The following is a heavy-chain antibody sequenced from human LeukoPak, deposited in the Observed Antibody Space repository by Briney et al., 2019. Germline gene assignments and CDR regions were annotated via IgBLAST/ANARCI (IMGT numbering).Heavy chain of an antibody. CDR1: GGSISSSSYY. J-gene: IGHJ5*02. V-gene: IGHV4-39*07. CDR2: IYYSGST. Sequence: SETLSLTCTVSGGSISSSSYYWGWIRQPPGKGLEWIGSIYYSGSTYYNPSLKSRVTISVDTSKNQFSLKLSSVTAADTAVYYCARSLLSGSYFGWFDPWGQGTLVTVSS. D-gene: IGHD1-26*01. CDR3: ARSLLSGSYFGWFDP.